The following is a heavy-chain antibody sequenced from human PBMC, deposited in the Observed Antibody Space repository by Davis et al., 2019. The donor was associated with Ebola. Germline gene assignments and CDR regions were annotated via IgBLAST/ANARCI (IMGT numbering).Heavy chain of an antibody. CDR2: ISGSGGST. CDR1: GFTFSSYA. Sequence: GESLKISCAASGFTFSSYAMSWVRQAPGKGLEWVSAISGSGGSTYYADSVKGRLTISRDNSKNTLYLQMNSLRAEDTAVYYCAKDRYCGGDCYWGEYFQHWGQGTLVTVSS. D-gene: IGHD2-21*02. V-gene: IGHV3-23*01. J-gene: IGHJ1*01. CDR3: AKDRYCGGDCYWGEYFQH.